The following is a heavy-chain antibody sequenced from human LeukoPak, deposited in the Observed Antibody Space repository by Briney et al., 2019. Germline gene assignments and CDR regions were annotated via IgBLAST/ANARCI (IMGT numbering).Heavy chain of an antibody. CDR2: ISGSGVTT. J-gene: IGHJ4*02. CDR1: GFTFSNYV. V-gene: IGHV3-23*01. Sequence: GGSLRLSCAASGFTFSNYVMSWVRQAPGKGLEWVSVISGSGVTTYYADSVKGRFTISRDNSRNTLYLQMNSLRADDTAVYFCAKVDTGIIRRYYFDYWGQGTLVTVSS. CDR3: AKVDTGIIRRYYFDY. D-gene: IGHD5-18*01.